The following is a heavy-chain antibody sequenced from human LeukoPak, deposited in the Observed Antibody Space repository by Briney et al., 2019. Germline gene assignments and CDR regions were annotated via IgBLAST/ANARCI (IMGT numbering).Heavy chain of an antibody. CDR2: ISYDGSNK. V-gene: IGHV3-30*04. CDR1: GFTFSSYA. Sequence: GGTLTLSCAASGFTFSSYAMHWVRQAPGKGLEWVAVISYDGSNKFYADSVKGRFTFSRDNSKNTLYLQMNSLRAEDTAVYYCARDRPTYYYDSSGSAPSDAFDIWGQGTMVTVSS. CDR3: ARDRPTYYYDSSGSAPSDAFDI. D-gene: IGHD3-22*01. J-gene: IGHJ3*02.